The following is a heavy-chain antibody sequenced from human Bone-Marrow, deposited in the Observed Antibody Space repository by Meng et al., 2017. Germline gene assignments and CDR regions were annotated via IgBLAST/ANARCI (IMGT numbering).Heavy chain of an antibody. CDR3: ARGPTTMAHDFDY. CDR1: GGSFSDYY. CDR2: TNHSGST. D-gene: IGHD4-11*01. V-gene: IGHV4-34*01. Sequence: QGQTHQAVAGLLEPSETLSLTGVVSGGSFSDYYWSWIRQPPGKGLEWIGETNHSGSTNYNPSLEGLATISVDTSQNNLSLRLSSTPAADSAVYYCARGPTTMAHDFDYWGQGTLVTVSS. J-gene: IGHJ4*02.